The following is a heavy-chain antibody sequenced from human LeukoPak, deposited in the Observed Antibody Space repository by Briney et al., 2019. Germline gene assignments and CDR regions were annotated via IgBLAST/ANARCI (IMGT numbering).Heavy chain of an antibody. CDR2: INHSGST. D-gene: IGHD2-15*01. J-gene: IGHJ3*02. Sequence: SESLSLTCAVYGGSFSGYYWSWIRQPPGKGLEWIGEINHSGSTNYNPSLKSRVTISVDTSKNQFSLKLSSVTAADTAVYYCARRPPWWQDPGITFDIWGQGTLVTVSS. V-gene: IGHV4-34*01. CDR1: GGSFSGYY. CDR3: ARRPPWWQDPGITFDI.